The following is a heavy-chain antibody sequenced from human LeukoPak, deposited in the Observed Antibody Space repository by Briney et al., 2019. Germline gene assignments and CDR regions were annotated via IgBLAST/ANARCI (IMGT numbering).Heavy chain of an antibody. Sequence: GGSLRLSCAASGFTFSSYWMSWVRQAPGKGLEWVANIKQDGSEKYYVDSVKGRFTISRDNAKNSLYLQMNSLRAEDTAVYYCARDLSAITRIFQHWGQGTLVTVSS. CDR2: IKQDGSEK. J-gene: IGHJ1*01. V-gene: IGHV3-7*01. D-gene: IGHD5-18*01. CDR3: ARDLSAITRIFQH. CDR1: GFTFSSYW.